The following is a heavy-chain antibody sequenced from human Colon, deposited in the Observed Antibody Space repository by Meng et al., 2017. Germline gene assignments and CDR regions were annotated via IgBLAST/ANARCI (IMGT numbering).Heavy chain of an antibody. CDR1: RYTFSSYE. CDR3: AKIKKQGILGLGYWYFDL. J-gene: IGHJ2*01. Sequence: QVQLVEAGAGAEKPGDSMKVSCNASRYTFSSYEINWVRQAFGQGLEWMGWMHPTSGKTVYAQKFQGRVTFTRDTSISTAYMELSSLRSEDTAVYYCAKIKKQGILGLGYWYFDLWGRGTLVTVSS. D-gene: IGHD3-10*01. V-gene: IGHV1-8*03. CDR2: MHPTSGKT.